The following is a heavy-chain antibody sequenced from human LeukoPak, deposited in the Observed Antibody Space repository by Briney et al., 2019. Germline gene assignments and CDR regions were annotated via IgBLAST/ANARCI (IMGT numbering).Heavy chain of an antibody. J-gene: IGHJ4*02. Sequence: GGSLRLSCAASGFTFSNAWMSWVRQAPGKGLEWVGRIKSKTDGGTTDYAAPVKGRFTISRDDSKNTLYLQMNSLKTEDTAVYYCTTEPLAVADPFDYWGQGTLVTVSS. V-gene: IGHV3-15*01. CDR3: TTEPLAVADPFDY. CDR2: IKSKTDGGTT. D-gene: IGHD6-19*01. CDR1: GFTFSNAW.